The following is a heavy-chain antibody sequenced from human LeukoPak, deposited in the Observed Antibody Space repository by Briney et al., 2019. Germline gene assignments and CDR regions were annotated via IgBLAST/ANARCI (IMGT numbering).Heavy chain of an antibody. D-gene: IGHD3-10*01. CDR1: GGSISSSSYY. CDR3: ARRERFACWFDP. V-gene: IGHV4-39*01. CDR2: IYYSGST. Sequence: PSETLSLTCTVSGGSISSSSYYWGWIRQPPGKGLEWIGSIYYSGSTYYNPSLKSRVTISVYTSKNQFSLKLSSVTAADTAVYYCARRERFACWFDPWGQGTLVTVSS. J-gene: IGHJ5*02.